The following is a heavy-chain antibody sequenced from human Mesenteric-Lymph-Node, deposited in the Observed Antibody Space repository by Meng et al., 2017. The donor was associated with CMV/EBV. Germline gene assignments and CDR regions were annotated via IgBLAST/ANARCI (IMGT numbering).Heavy chain of an antibody. V-gene: IGHV1-8*02. CDR1: GYTFTSFD. CDR3: ARGPSYSSGFPDC. J-gene: IGHJ4*02. Sequence: QEQLVQSGAEVKKPGAQVKVSCKASGYTFTSFDINWVRQATGQGPEWMGWMNPNSGNTGYAQKFQGRVTLTRDTSISTAYMELSSLRSEDTAVYYCARGPSYSSGFPDCWGQGTLVTVSS. D-gene: IGHD6-19*01. CDR2: MNPNSGNT.